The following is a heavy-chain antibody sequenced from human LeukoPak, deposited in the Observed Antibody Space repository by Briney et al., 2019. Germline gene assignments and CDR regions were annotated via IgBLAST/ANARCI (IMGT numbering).Heavy chain of an antibody. J-gene: IGHJ4*02. CDR1: GSSISSYY. Sequence: SETLSLTCTVSGSSISSYYWSWIRQPPGKGLEWIGYIYYSGSTNYNPSLKSRVTISVDTSKNQFSLKLSSVTAADTAVYYCARGELEKYYFDYWGQGTLVTVSS. V-gene: IGHV4-59*01. CDR3: ARGELEKYYFDY. D-gene: IGHD1-1*01. CDR2: IYYSGST.